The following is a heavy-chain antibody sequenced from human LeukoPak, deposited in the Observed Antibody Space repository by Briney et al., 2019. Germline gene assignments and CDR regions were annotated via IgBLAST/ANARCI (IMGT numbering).Heavy chain of an antibody. J-gene: IGHJ4*02. D-gene: IGHD6-25*01. CDR1: GFTFSSYS. V-gene: IGHV3-48*01. Sequence: PGGSLRLSCAASGFTFSSYSMNWVRQAPGKGLEWVSYISSGSGTIYYADSVKGRFTISRDNAKNSLFLQMNSLRAEDTAVYYCARDLSGYGATRFDYWGQGTLVTVSS. CDR3: ARDLSGYGATRFDY. CDR2: ISSGSGTI.